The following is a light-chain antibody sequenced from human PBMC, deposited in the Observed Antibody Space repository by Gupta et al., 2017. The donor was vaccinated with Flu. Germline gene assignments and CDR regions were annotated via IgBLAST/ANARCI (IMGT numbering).Light chain of an antibody. Sequence: DIQLTQSPSFLSASVGDRVTITCRASQGISSYLAWYQQKPGKAPKLLIYAASTLQSGVSSRFSGSGSGTEFTLTINSLQPEDFATYYCQQLNSYPLTFGQGTKVEIK. J-gene: IGKJ1*01. CDR3: QQLNSYPLT. CDR1: QGISSY. V-gene: IGKV1-9*01. CDR2: AAS.